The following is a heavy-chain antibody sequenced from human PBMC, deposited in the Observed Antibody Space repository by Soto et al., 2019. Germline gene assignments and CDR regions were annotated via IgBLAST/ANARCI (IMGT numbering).Heavy chain of an antibody. CDR1: GGTFSSYA. Sequence: QVQLVQSGAEVKKPGSSVKVSCKASGGTFSSYAISWVRQAPGQGLEWMGGIIPIFGTANYAQKFQGRVTRTXXEXTXXAYVELSSLRSEDTAVYYCARTWIHLGNSNPAVDSWGQGTLVTVSS. CDR3: ARTWIHLGNSNPAVDS. V-gene: IGHV1-69*05. J-gene: IGHJ4*02. D-gene: IGHD5-18*01. CDR2: IIPIFGTA.